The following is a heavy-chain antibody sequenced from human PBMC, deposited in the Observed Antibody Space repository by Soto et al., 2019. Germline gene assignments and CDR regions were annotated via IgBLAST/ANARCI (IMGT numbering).Heavy chain of an antibody. J-gene: IGHJ5*02. Sequence: GGSLRLSCAASGLTFSSFAMSWVRQAPGKGLDWVSAISGSGGSTYSADSVKGRFTISRDNAKRSLYLQMMSLTAEDTAIYYCVRGGGGGLFDPWGQGTMVTVSS. CDR2: ISGSGGST. D-gene: IGHD2-15*01. V-gene: IGHV3-23*01. CDR3: VRGGGGGLFDP. CDR1: GLTFSSFA.